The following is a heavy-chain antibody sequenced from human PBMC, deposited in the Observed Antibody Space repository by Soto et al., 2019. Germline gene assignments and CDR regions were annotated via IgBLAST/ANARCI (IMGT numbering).Heavy chain of an antibody. CDR1: GYTFTSYG. CDR3: ARDGYYYGWGSYLAFDI. CDR2: ISAYNGNT. V-gene: IGHV1-18*01. Sequence: QVQLVQSGAEVKKPGASVKVSCKASGYTFTSYGISWVRQAPGQGLEWMGWISAYNGNTNYAQKLQGRVTMTTDTSTSTAYMEVRSLRSDDTAVYYCARDGYYYGWGSYLAFDISGQGTMVTVSS. J-gene: IGHJ3*02. D-gene: IGHD3-10*01.